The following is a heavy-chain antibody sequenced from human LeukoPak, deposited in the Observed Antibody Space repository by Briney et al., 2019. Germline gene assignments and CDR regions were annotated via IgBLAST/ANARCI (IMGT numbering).Heavy chain of an antibody. D-gene: IGHD1-1*01. Sequence: GRSLRLSCAASGFIFSDYGMHWVRQAPGKGLEWVAVIWNDGSNKFEADSVEGRFIISRDNSKNTLYLQMNNLRAEDTAVYYCARDRRTVFDYWGQGTLVTVS. CDR1: GFIFSDYG. V-gene: IGHV3-33*01. CDR3: ARDRRTVFDY. CDR2: IWNDGSNK. J-gene: IGHJ4*02.